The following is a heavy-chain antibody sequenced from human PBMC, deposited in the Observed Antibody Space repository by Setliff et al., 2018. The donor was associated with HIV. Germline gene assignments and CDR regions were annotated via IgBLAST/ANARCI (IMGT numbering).Heavy chain of an antibody. Sequence: SETLSLTCSISGGYFQGLRWSWIRQPPGRGLVRIGRISETGRTDYAPSLESRLTISLDMSRNQFSLKLTSVTAADTAVYYCVAYVEGAGGRGPWGQGTLVTVSS. J-gene: IGHJ5*02. CDR3: VAYVEGAGGRGP. CDR2: ISETGRT. D-gene: IGHD2-8*02. V-gene: IGHV4-59*03. CDR1: GGYFQGLR.